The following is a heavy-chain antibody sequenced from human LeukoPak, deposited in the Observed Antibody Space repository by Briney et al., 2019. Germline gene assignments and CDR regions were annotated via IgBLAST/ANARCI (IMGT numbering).Heavy chain of an antibody. D-gene: IGHD3-22*01. CDR3: ARGAYHYYDSSYGMDV. Sequence: ASVKVSCKASGYTFTSYYMHWVRQAPGQGLEWMGIINPSGGSTSYAQKFQGRVTMTRDTSTSTVYMELSSLRSEDTAVYYCARGAYHYYDSSYGMDVWGQGTTVTVSS. J-gene: IGHJ6*02. V-gene: IGHV1-46*01. CDR2: INPSGGST. CDR1: GYTFTSYY.